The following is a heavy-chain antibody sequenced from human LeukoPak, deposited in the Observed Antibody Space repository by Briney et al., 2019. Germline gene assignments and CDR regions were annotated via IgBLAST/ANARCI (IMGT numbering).Heavy chain of an antibody. D-gene: IGHD1-26*01. CDR1: GFTFSSYA. CDR2: ISSSSGTT. Sequence: GGSLRLSCAASGFTFSSYAMHWVRQAPGKGLEWVSYISSSSGTTYYADSVKGRFTISRDNSKNTLYLQMNSLRAEDTAVYYCAKDLPPRIVGVFDYWGQGTLVTVSS. CDR3: AKDLPPRIVGVFDY. J-gene: IGHJ4*02. V-gene: IGHV3-48*01.